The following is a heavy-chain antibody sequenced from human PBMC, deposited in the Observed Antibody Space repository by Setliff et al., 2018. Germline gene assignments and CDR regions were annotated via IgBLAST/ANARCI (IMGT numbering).Heavy chain of an antibody. V-gene: IGHV4-4*07. CDR1: GGSTSSYY. CDR3: AREQWLDPPGYYYMDV. J-gene: IGHJ6*03. Sequence: PSETLSLTCTVSGGSTSSYYWSWIRQPAGKGLEWIGHIYIGGSANYNPSLKSRVTMSIDTSKNQFSLKLNSVTAAGMAVYYCAREQWLDPPGYYYMDVWAKGTTVTVSS. CDR2: IYIGGSA. D-gene: IGHD6-19*01.